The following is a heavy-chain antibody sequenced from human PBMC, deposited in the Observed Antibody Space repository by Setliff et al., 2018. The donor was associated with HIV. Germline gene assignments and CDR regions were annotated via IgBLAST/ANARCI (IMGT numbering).Heavy chain of an antibody. Sequence: SVKVSCKPSGYTFTTYGLSWVRQAPGQGLEWMAGIMPIFGTVSHTQKFQGRVRISTDESTNTVYMELTSLRSEDTAVYYCASGENLQPRMDVWGQGTTVTVSS. CDR2: IMPIFGTV. D-gene: IGHD5-18*01. CDR1: GYTFTTYG. J-gene: IGHJ6*02. CDR3: ASGENLQPRMDV. V-gene: IGHV1-69*05.